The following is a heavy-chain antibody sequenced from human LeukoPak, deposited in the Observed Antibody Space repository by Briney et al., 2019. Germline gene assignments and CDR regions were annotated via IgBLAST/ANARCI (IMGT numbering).Heavy chain of an antibody. Sequence: LRASVKVSCKASGYTFTSYDINWVRQATGQGLEWMGWMNPNSGNTGYAQKFQGRVTMTRNTSISTAYMELSSLRSEDTAVYYCARGGMSSGWYYYYYGMDVWGQGTTVTVSS. D-gene: IGHD6-19*01. CDR1: GYTFTSYD. CDR2: MNPNSGNT. V-gene: IGHV1-8*01. CDR3: ARGGMSSGWYYYYYGMDV. J-gene: IGHJ6*02.